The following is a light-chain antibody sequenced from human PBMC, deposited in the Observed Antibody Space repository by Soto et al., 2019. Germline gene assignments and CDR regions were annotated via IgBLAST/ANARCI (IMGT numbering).Light chain of an antibody. Sequence: QSVLTQPASVSGSPGQSITISCTGTSSDVGGYNHVSWYQQHPGKAPKLMIYDVSNRPSGVSNRFSGSKSGNTASLTISGLQAEDEADYYCSSYTSSSTLAFGGGTQLTVL. V-gene: IGLV2-14*01. CDR2: DVS. CDR1: SSDVGGYNH. CDR3: SSYTSSSTLA. J-gene: IGLJ2*01.